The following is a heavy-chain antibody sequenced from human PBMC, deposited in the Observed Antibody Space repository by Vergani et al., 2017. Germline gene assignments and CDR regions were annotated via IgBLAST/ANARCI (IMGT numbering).Heavy chain of an antibody. V-gene: IGHV3-21*06. D-gene: IGHD2-8*01. CDR2: IGSSGPYI. Sequence: VQLVESRGGLVKPGGSLRLSCAASGFTFSDFSMSWVRQAPGKGLEWVAFIGSSGPYINYADSVKGRFIISRDNTNNSLFLQLRSLRAEDAAVYYCAGDCTSGGCPDNDGMDVWGQGTTVTVSS. CDR3: AGDCTSGGCPDNDGMDV. J-gene: IGHJ6*02. CDR1: GFTFSDFS.